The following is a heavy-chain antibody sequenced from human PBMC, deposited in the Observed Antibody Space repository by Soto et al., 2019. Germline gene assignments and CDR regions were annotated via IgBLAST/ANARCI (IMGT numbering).Heavy chain of an antibody. J-gene: IGHJ6*02. CDR2: INHSGST. CDR3: ATGRGVRGVIITTYYYYGLDV. Sequence: SETLSLTCAVYGGSFSGYYWSWIRQPPGKGLEWTGEINHSGSTNYNPSLKSRVTISVDTSKNQFSLKLSSVSAADTAVYYCATGRGVRGVIITTYYYYGLDVWGQGTTVTVS. CDR1: GGSFSGYY. V-gene: IGHV4-34*01. D-gene: IGHD3-10*01.